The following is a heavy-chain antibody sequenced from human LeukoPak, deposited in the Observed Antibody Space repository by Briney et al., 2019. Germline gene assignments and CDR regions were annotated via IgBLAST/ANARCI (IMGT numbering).Heavy chain of an antibody. CDR3: ARVRRSAVAGLWLDY. J-gene: IGHJ4*02. CDR2: IYHSGST. CDR1: GYSISSGYY. Sequence: PSETLSLTCAVSGYSISSGYYWGWIRQPPGKGLEWIGSIYHSGSTYYNPSLKSRVTISVDTSKNQFSLKLSSVTAADTAVYYCARVRRSAVAGLWLDYWGQGTLVTVSS. V-gene: IGHV4-38-2*01. D-gene: IGHD6-19*01.